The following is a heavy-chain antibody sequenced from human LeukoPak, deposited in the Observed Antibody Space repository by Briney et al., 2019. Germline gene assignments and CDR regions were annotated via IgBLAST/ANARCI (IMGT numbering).Heavy chain of an antibody. J-gene: IGHJ6*02. CDR3: ARLRIRGTEKYYYYYGMDV. D-gene: IGHD3-10*01. V-gene: IGHV4-34*01. CDR1: GGSFSDYS. CDR2: INHSGST. Sequence: SETLSLTCAVYGGSFSDYSWSWIRQSPGKGLEWIGEINHSGSTNYNPSLKSRVTISVDTSKNQFSLKLSSVTAADTAVYYCARLRIRGTEKYYYYYGMDVWGQGTTVTVSS.